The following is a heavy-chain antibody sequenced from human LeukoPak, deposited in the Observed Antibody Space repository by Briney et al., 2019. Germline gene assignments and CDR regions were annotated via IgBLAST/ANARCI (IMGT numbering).Heavy chain of an antibody. D-gene: IGHD3-10*01. CDR1: GCSVSSYY. CDR3: ARVGTYGSGSYLSWLDY. V-gene: IGHV4-59*02. CDR2: VYYSGST. J-gene: IGHJ4*02. Sequence: SETLSLTGTVAGCSVSSYYWSWIRQPPGQGLKWIGYVYYSGSTNYNPSLKSQVTISVDTSRNQFSLKLSSVTAADTAVYYCARVGTYGSGSYLSWLDYWGQGTLVTVSS.